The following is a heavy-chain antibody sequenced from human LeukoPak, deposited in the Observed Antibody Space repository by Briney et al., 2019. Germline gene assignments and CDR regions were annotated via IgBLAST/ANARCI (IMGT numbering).Heavy chain of an antibody. CDR1: GFTFSDYE. CDR3: AKDSHNGYFDN. CDR2: ISSSGRTI. D-gene: IGHD2-8*01. Sequence: GGSLRLSCAASGFTFSDYEMNWVRQAPGKGLEWVSYISSSGRTIYYADSVKGRFTISRDNAKNSLYLQMNSLRAEDTAVYYCAKDSHNGYFDNWGQGTLVSVSS. J-gene: IGHJ4*02. V-gene: IGHV3-48*03.